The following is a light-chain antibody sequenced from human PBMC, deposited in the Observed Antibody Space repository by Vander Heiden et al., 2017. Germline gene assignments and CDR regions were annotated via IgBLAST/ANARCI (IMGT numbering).Light chain of an antibody. CDR2: GAS. CDR3: QQYGSSPRT. J-gene: IGKJ1*01. CDR1: QSVSSSY. Sequence: EIVLTQSPGTLSVSPGERATLSCRASQSVSSSYLAWYQQKPGQAPRLLIYGASNRATGIPARFSGSGSGTDFTLTISRLEPEDFAVYYCQQYGSSPRTFGQGTKVEIK. V-gene: IGKV3-20*01.